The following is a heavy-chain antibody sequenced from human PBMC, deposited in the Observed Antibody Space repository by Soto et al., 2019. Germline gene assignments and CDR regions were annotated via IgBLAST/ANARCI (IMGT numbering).Heavy chain of an antibody. V-gene: IGHV4-4*02. CDR1: GGSISSSNW. CDR3: ARAKYSSSWYRASTDY. CDR2: IYHSGST. Sequence: QVQLQESGPGLVKPSGTLSLTCAVSGGSISSSNWWSWVRQPPGKGLEWIGEIYHSGSTNYKPSLRSRVTISVDKSKNQFTLKLSSVTAADTAVYYCARAKYSSSWYRASTDYWGQGTLVTVSS. D-gene: IGHD6-13*01. J-gene: IGHJ4*02.